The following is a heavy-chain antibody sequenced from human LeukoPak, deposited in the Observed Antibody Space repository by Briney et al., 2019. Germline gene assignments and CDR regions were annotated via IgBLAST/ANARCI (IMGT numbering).Heavy chain of an antibody. Sequence: SETLSLTCAVYGGSFSGYYWSWIRQPPGKGLEWIGEINHSGSTNYNPSLKSRVTISVDTSKNQFSLKLSSVTAADTAVYYCARGRGSSSSRRGKNYFDYWGQGTLVTVSS. CDR3: ARGRGSSSSRRGKNYFDY. CDR1: GGSFSGYY. D-gene: IGHD6-6*01. J-gene: IGHJ4*02. CDR2: INHSGST. V-gene: IGHV4-34*01.